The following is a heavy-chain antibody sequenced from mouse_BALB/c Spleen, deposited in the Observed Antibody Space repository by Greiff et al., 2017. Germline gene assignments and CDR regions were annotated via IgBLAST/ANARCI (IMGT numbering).Heavy chain of an antibody. V-gene: IGHV14-3*02. J-gene: IGHJ3*01. CDR3: AIFYYRFAY. CDR2: IDPANGNT. Sequence: VQLQQSGAELVKPGASVKLSCTASGFNIKDTYMHWVKQRPEQGLEWIGRIDPANGNTKYDPKFQGKATITADTSSNTAYLQLSSLTSEDTAVYYGAIFYYRFAYWGQGTLVTVSA. D-gene: IGHD2-1*01. CDR1: GFNIKDTY.